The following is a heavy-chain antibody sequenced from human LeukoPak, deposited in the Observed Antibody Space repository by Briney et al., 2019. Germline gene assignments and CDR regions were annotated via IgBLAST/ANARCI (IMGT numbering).Heavy chain of an antibody. CDR1: GFTVSSNY. D-gene: IGHD5-12*01. V-gene: IGHV3-53*01. J-gene: IGHJ4*02. CDR3: ARGWGRAYSGYFDY. CDR2: IYSGGGT. Sequence: GGSLRLSCAASGFTVSSNYMSWVRQAPGKGLEWVSVIYSGGGTYYADSVRGRFTISRDNSKNTLYLQMNTLRAEDTAVYYCARGWGRAYSGYFDYWGQGTLVTVSS.